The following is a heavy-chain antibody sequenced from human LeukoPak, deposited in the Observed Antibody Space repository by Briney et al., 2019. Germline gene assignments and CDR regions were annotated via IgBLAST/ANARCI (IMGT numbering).Heavy chain of an antibody. CDR1: GFTVSSNY. V-gene: IGHV3-53*01. D-gene: IGHD3-22*01. J-gene: IGHJ5*02. CDR3: AVFTMIVP. Sequence: GGSLRLSCAASGFTVSSNYMSWVRQAPGKGLEWVSVIYSGGSTYYADSVKGRFAISRDNAKNTLYLQMNSLRAEDTAVYYCAVFTMIVPWGQGTLVTVSS. CDR2: IYSGGST.